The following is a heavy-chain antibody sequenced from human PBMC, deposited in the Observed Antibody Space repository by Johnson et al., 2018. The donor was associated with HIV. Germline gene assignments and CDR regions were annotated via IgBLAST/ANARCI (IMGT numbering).Heavy chain of an antibody. CDR2: ISFDGSNT. V-gene: IGHV3-30*05. CDR3: ARRMKAVAHHDTFDI. D-gene: IGHD6-19*01. CDR1: GFTVSSNY. J-gene: IGHJ3*02. Sequence: QVQLVESGGGAVQPGGSLRLSCAASGFTVSSNYMSWVRQAPGKGLEWVAVISFDGSNTHYADSVRGRFTISRDNSKNTLYLQMNGLRIESTAIYYCARRMKAVAHHDTFDIWGQGTMVTVSS.